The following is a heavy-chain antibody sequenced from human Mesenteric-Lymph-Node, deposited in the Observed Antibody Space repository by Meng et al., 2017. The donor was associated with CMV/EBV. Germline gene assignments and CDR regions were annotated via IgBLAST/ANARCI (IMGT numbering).Heavy chain of an antibody. CDR1: GFTSRSYG. V-gene: IGHV3-23*01. J-gene: IGHJ6*02. Sequence: GESLKISCAASGFTSRSYGMSWVRQAPGKGLEWVSAISSGVGNTYYADSVKGRFIISRENSKNTVYLQINSLRAEDTAVYYCAKVLDYDFWSGFQTGDIYYGMDVWGQGTTVTVSS. D-gene: IGHD3-3*01. CDR2: ISSGVGNT. CDR3: AKVLDYDFWSGFQTGDIYYGMDV.